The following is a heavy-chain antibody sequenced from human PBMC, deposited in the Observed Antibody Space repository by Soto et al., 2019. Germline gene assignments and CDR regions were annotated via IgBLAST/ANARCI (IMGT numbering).Heavy chain of an antibody. J-gene: IGHJ4*02. CDR1: GFTFSSYA. V-gene: IGHV3-30-3*01. CDR2: ISYDGSNK. Sequence: QVQLVESGGGVVQPGRSLRLSCAASGFTFSSYAMHWVRQAPGKGLEWVAVISYDGSNKYYADSVKGRFTISRDNSKNTLYLQMNSLRAEDTAVYYCARDSRVWGTAAHLDYWGQGTVVTVSS. D-gene: IGHD3-16*01. CDR3: ARDSRVWGTAAHLDY.